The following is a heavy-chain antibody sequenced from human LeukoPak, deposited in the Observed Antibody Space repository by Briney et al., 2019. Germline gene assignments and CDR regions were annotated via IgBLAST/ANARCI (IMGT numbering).Heavy chain of an antibody. J-gene: IGHJ4*02. Sequence: PGGSLRLSCAASGFTFSSYWMHWVRQAPGKGLVWVSRINSDGGSTGYADSVKGRFTVSRDNAKNTLNLQMNSLRAEDTAVYYCARDLFYSSSGPDYWGQGTLVTVSS. D-gene: IGHD6-6*01. CDR3: ARDLFYSSSGPDY. CDR2: INSDGGST. V-gene: IGHV3-74*01. CDR1: GFTFSSYW.